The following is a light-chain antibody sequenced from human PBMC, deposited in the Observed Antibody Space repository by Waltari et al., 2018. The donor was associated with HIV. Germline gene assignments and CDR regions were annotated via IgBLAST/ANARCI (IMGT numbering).Light chain of an antibody. CDR2: WAS. V-gene: IGKV4-1*01. CDR1: QSVLYSSNNKNY. J-gene: IGKJ4*01. Sequence: VMTQSPDSLAVSLGERATINRKSSQSVLYSSNNKNYLAWYQQKPGQPPKLLVYWASTRESGVPGRFSGSGSGTDFTLTISSLQAEDVAVYYCQQYYSSPLTFGGGTKVEIK. CDR3: QQYYSSPLT.